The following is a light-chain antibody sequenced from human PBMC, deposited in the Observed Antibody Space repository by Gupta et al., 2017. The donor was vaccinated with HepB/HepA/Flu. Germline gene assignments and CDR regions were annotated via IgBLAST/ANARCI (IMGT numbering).Light chain of an antibody. CDR2: AAS. CDR1: QSISSY. J-gene: IGKJ2*01. V-gene: IGKV1-39*01. Sequence: DIQMTQSPSSLSASVGDRVTITCRASQSISSYLNWYQQKPGKAPKLLIYAASSLQSGVPSRFSGSGSGTXFTLTIXSLQPEDFATYYCQQSDSTPHTFGXGTKLEIK. CDR3: QQSDSTPHT.